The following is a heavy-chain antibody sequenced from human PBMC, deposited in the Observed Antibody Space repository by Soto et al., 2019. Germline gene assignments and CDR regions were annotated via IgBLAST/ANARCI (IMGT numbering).Heavy chain of an antibody. J-gene: IGHJ6*04. CDR2: IYPGDSDT. CDR1: GYSFTSYW. CDR3: ARQKGALGIRFLEWDV. D-gene: IGHD3-3*01. Sequence: GESLKISCRGSGYSFTSYWIGWVRQMPGKGLEWMGIIYPGDSDTRYSPSFQGQVTISADKSISTAYLQWSSLKASDTAMYYCARQKGALGIRFLEWDVWGKGTTVTVSS. V-gene: IGHV5-51*01.